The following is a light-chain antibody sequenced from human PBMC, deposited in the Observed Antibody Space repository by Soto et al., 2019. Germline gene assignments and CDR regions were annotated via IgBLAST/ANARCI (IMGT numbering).Light chain of an antibody. CDR1: QSISTE. V-gene: IGKV3-15*01. Sequence: EIAMTQSPATLSVSPGERATLSFRASQSISTELAWYQQIPGQPPRLLIYSASTRATGVPARFNGSGSGSEFTLTISGLQSEDFAIYYCQQGHTWPLTFGQGTRLEI. CDR3: QQGHTWPLT. J-gene: IGKJ2*01. CDR2: SAS.